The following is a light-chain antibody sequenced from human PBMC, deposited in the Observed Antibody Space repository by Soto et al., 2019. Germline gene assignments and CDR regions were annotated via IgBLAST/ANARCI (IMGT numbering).Light chain of an antibody. J-gene: IGKJ3*01. CDR2: DAS. CDR1: HDISEN. V-gene: IGKV1-33*01. CDR3: QQYDDLPPFN. Sequence: DIQMTQSPSSLSASVGDRVSITCQASHDISENLNWYQQKPGKAPKLLISDASTLETGVPLRFTGGCSWNNFNLTINTLQPEDAATYYCQQYDDLPPFNFGPGTTVNIK.